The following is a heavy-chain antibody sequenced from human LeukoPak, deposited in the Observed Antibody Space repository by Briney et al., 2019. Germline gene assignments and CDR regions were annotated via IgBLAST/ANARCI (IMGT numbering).Heavy chain of an antibody. D-gene: IGHD3-10*01. CDR2: ISSSGSTI. V-gene: IGHV3-11*04. CDR3: ARDQITMLRGVIIKDYYYYYMDV. J-gene: IGHJ6*03. CDR1: RFTFSDYY. Sequence: GGSLRLSCAASRFTFSDYYMSWIRQAPGKGLEWVSYISSSGSTIYYADSVKGRFTISRDNAKNSLYLQMKSLRAEDTAVYYCARDQITMLRGVIIKDYYYYYMDVWGKGTTVTVSS.